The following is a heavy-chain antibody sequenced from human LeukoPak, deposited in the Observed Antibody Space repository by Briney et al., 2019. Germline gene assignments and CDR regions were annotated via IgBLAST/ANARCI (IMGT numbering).Heavy chain of an antibody. CDR1: GFTFSSYA. J-gene: IGHJ4*02. Sequence: GGSLRLSCAASGFTFSSYAMSWVRQAPGKGLEWVSSISSSSSYIYYADSVKGRFTISRDNAKNSLYLQMNSLRAEDTAVYYCAREYWGIDYWGQGTLVTVSS. CDR2: ISSSSSYI. D-gene: IGHD2-15*01. CDR3: AREYWGIDY. V-gene: IGHV3-21*01.